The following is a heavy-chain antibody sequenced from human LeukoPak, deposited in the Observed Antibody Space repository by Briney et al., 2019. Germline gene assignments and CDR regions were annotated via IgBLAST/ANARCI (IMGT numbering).Heavy chain of an antibody. J-gene: IGHJ4*02. CDR1: GFTFGDYA. CDR2: IRSKAYRGTT. Sequence: GGSLRLSXTSSGFTFGDYAMSWFRQAPGKGLEWLGFIRSKAYRGTTEYAASVKGRFAISRDDSKSIAYLQMNSLKTEDTAVYYCTKGAYGYLDYWGQGTLVTVSS. V-gene: IGHV3-49*03. D-gene: IGHD4-17*01. CDR3: TKGAYGYLDY.